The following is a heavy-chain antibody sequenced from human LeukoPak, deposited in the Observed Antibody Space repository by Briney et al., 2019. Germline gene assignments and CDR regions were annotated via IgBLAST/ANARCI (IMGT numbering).Heavy chain of an antibody. CDR1: GGSISGYY. V-gene: IGHV4-59*01. D-gene: IGHD2-15*01. Sequence: SETLSLTCPVAGGSISGYYWSWIRQPPGKGLEWIGYIYYSGSTNYNPSLKSRVTISLDTSKNQFSLKLSSVTAADTAVYYCARAGPGYCSGSSCFDYWGQGTLVTVSS. J-gene: IGHJ4*02. CDR2: IYYSGST. CDR3: ARAGPGYCSGSSCFDY.